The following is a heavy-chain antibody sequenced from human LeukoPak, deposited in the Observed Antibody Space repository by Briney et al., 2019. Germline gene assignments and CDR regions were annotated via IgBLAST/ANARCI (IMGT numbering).Heavy chain of an antibody. CDR2: INHSGST. CDR1: GGSFSGYY. D-gene: IGHD7-27*01. V-gene: IGHV4-34*01. J-gene: IGHJ4*02. CDR3: ARPLGYYFDY. Sequence: PSETLSLTCAVYGGSFSGYYRSWIRQPPGKGLEWIGEINHSGSTNYNPSLKSRVTISVDTSKNQFSLKLSSVTAADTAVYYCARPLGYYFDYWGQGTLVTVSS.